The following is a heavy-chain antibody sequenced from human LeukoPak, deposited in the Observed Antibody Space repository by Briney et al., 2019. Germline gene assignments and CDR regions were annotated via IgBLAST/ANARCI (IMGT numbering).Heavy chain of an antibody. CDR3: ARALLDRGYAIKGNFDY. Sequence: ASVKVSCKASGYTFTSYYMHWVRQAPGQGLEWMGIINPSGGSTSYAQKFQGRVTMTRDTSTSTVYMELSSLRSEDTAVYYCARALLDRGYAIKGNFDYWGQGTLATVSS. V-gene: IGHV1-46*01. CDR1: GYTFTSYY. J-gene: IGHJ4*02. CDR2: INPSGGST. D-gene: IGHD6-25*01.